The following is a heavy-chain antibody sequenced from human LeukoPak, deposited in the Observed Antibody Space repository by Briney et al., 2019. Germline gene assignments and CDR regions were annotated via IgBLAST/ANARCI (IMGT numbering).Heavy chain of an antibody. CDR2: IYSGGST. D-gene: IGHD3-3*01. V-gene: IGHV3-53*05. J-gene: IGHJ4*02. CDR3: AKDYRGFWDY. Sequence: GGSLRLSCGASGITVSSNYMSWVRQAPGKGLEWVSVIYSGGSTYYADSVKGRFTISRDNSKSTLHLQMNSLRAEDTAVYYCAKDYRGFWDYWGQGTLVTVSS. CDR1: GITVSSNY.